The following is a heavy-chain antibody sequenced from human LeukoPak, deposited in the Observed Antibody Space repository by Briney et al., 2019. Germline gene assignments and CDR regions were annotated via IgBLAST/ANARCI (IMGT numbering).Heavy chain of an antibody. V-gene: IGHV4-39*01. CDR3: ARQRKRFDY. J-gene: IGHJ4*02. CDR2: INHSGST. CDR1: GGSISSSSYY. Sequence: SETLSFTCTVSGGSISSSSYYWGWIRQPPGKGLEWIGEINHSGSTNYNPSLKSRVTISVDTSKNQFSLKLSSVTAADTAVYYCARQRKRFDYWGQGTLVTVSS.